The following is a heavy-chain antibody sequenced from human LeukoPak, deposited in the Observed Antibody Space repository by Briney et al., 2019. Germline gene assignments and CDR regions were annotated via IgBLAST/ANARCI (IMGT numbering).Heavy chain of an antibody. CDR3: ARDAVDTANAV. V-gene: IGHV3-74*01. CDR1: GFTFTTYW. Sequence: PGGSLRLSCAASGFTFTTYWMHWVRQAPGKGLVWVSHINSDGSITSYADPVKGRFTISRDNAKNTLYLQMNSLRAEDTVVYYCARDAVDTANAVWGQGTTVTVSS. CDR2: INSDGSIT. J-gene: IGHJ6*02. D-gene: IGHD5-18*01.